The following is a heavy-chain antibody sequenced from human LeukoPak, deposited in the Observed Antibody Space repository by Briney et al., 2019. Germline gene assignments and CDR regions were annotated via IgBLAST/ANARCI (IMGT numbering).Heavy chain of an antibody. J-gene: IGHJ4*02. CDR2: ISSRSSTI. V-gene: IGHV3-48*02. CDR3: ARDQGFDY. Sequence: PGGSLRLSCAASGFTFNSYAMSWVRQAPGKGLEWVSYISSRSSTIQYADSVKGRFTISRDNAKNSLYLQMNSLRDEDTAVYFCARDQGFDYWGQGTLVTVSS. CDR1: GFTFNSYA.